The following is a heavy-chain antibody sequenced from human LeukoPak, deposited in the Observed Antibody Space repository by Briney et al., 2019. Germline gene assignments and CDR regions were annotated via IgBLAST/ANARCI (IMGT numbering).Heavy chain of an antibody. V-gene: IGHV1-2*02. CDR2: INPNSGGT. Sequence: ASVNVSCKAPGYTFTTYYMHWVRQAPGQGLEWMGWINPNSGGTNYAQKFQGRVTMTRDTTISTAYMELSRLRSDDTAVYYCARDLRRGSGSYYPIDYWGQGTLVTVSS. CDR1: GYTFTTYY. J-gene: IGHJ4*02. CDR3: ARDLRRGSGSYYPIDY. D-gene: IGHD3-10*01.